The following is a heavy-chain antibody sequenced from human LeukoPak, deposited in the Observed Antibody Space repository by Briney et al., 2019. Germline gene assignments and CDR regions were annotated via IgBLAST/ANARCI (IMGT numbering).Heavy chain of an antibody. V-gene: IGHV3-20*04. CDR2: INWNGGST. CDR3: ARGATVYSNYGNYYMDV. CDR1: GFTFDDYG. Sequence: GGSLRLSCAASGFTFDDYGISWVRQAPGKGLEWVSGINWNGGSTGYADSVKGRFTISRDNAKNSLYLQMNSLRAEDTALYYCARGATVYSNYGNYYMDVWGKGTTVTVSS. D-gene: IGHD4-11*01. J-gene: IGHJ6*03.